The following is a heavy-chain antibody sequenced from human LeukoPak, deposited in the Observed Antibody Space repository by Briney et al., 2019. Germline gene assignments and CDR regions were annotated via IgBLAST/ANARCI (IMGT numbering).Heavy chain of an antibody. CDR3: AKEVIPHFDY. CDR1: GFTFSSYW. Sequence: PGGSLRLSCTSSGFTFSSYWMSWVRRAPGKGPEWVAHIKENGNEQYYADSVKGRFTISRDNAKKSLCLQMNSLRAEDTAVYYCAKEVIPHFDYWGQGALVTVSS. J-gene: IGHJ4*02. CDR2: IKENGNEQ. V-gene: IGHV3-7*03.